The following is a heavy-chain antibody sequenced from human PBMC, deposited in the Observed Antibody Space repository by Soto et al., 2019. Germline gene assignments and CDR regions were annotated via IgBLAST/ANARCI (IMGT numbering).Heavy chain of an antibody. CDR3: ARDLSFGYYGMDV. Sequence: EVQLVESGGGLVQPGGSLRLSCAASGFTFSSYSMNWVRQAPGKGLEWVSYISSSSSTIYYGDSVKGRFTISRDNAKNSLYLQMNSQRAEDTAVYYCARDLSFGYYGMDVWGQGTTVTVSS. CDR2: ISSSSSTI. V-gene: IGHV3-48*01. D-gene: IGHD3-10*01. J-gene: IGHJ6*02. CDR1: GFTFSSYS.